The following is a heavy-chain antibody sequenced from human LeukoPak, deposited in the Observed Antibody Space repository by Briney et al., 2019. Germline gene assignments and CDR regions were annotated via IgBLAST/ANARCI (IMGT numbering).Heavy chain of an antibody. V-gene: IGHV4-34*01. CDR2: INHSGST. J-gene: IGHJ6*02. Sequence: SETLSLTCAVYGGSFSGYYWSWIRQPPGKGLEWIGEINHSGSTNYNPSLKSRVTISVDTSENQFSLKLSSVTAADTAVYYCARGRTYYDFWSGYYTPYYYYGMDVWGQGTTVTVSS. D-gene: IGHD3-3*01. CDR1: GGSFSGYY. CDR3: ARGRTYYDFWSGYYTPYYYYGMDV.